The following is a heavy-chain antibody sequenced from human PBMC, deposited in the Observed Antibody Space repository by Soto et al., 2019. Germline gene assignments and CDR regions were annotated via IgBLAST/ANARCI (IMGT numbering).Heavy chain of an antibody. CDR2: FYTSGST. V-gene: IGHV4-4*07. J-gene: IGHJ5*02. Sequence: SDPLSLTCTVSGVSISTFYWSWIRQPAGKGLEWIGHFYTSGSTNYNPSLKRRVTLSVDTSKNQFSLKLSSVTAADTAVYYCARLNAMRWFDPWGQRTLVTFYS. CDR3: ARLNAMRWFDP. D-gene: IGHD1-1*01. CDR1: GVSISTFY.